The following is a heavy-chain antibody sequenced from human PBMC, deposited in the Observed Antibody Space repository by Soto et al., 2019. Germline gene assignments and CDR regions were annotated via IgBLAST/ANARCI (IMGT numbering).Heavy chain of an antibody. CDR3: AKLSCTSSTCYFPGWFDP. CDR2: VYYSGSS. CDR1: GDSISGGASF. J-gene: IGHJ5*02. Sequence: SETLSLTCTVSGDSISGGASFWSWIRQPPGKGLEWIANVYYSGSSYYNPSLKSRLTISVDTTKNQFSLQLKSKTAADTAVYYCAKLSCTSSTCYFPGWFDPWGQGTLVTVSS. V-gene: IGHV4-31*03. D-gene: IGHD2-2*01.